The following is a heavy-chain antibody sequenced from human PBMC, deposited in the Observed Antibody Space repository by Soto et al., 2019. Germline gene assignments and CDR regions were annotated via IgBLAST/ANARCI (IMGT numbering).Heavy chain of an antibody. J-gene: IGHJ4*02. CDR3: ARGGDVVVPAAIMYFDY. Sequence: EVQLVESGEGLVQPGGPLRLSCAASGFTFSSYAMHWVRQAPGKGLEYVSAISSSGDRTYYADSVKGRFTISRDNSKNTLYLQMGSLRAEDMAVYYCARGGDVVVPAAIMYFDYWGQGTLVTVSS. CDR1: GFTFSSYA. CDR2: ISSSGDRT. V-gene: IGHV3-64*02. D-gene: IGHD2-2*01.